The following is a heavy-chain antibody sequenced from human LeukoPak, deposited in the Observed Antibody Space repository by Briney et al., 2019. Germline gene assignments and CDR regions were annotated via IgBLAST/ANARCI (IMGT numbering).Heavy chain of an antibody. CDR2: ISGSGGST. D-gene: IGHD3-22*01. J-gene: IGHJ4*02. CDR1: GFTFSSYA. CDR3: AKAIYPPYYDSSGYHDKPDY. Sequence: QPGGSLRLSCAASGFTFSSYAMSWVRQAPGKGLEWVSAISGSGGSTYYADSVKGRFTISRDNSKNTLYLQMNSLRAEDTAVYYCAKAIYPPYYDSSGYHDKPDYWGQGTLVTVSS. V-gene: IGHV3-23*01.